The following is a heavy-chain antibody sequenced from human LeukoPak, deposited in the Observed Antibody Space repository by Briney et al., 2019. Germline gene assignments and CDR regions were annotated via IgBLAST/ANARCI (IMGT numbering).Heavy chain of an antibody. CDR2: ISYDGSNK. V-gene: IGHV3-30*04. D-gene: IGHD1-1*01. CDR1: GFTFSSYA. J-gene: IGHJ4*02. Sequence: PGGSLRLSCAASGFTFSSYAMHWVRQAPGKGLEWVAVISYDGSNKYYADSVKGRFTISRDNSKNTLYLQMNSPRAEDTAVYYCARDHNYAFDNWGQGTLVTVSS. CDR3: ARDHNYAFDN.